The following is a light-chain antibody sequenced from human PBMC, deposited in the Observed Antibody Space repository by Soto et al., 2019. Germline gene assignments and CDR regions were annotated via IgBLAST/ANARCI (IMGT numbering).Light chain of an antibody. V-gene: IGKV1-5*01. J-gene: IGKJ4*01. CDR2: DAS. Sequence: DIQMTQSPSTLSASVGDRVTITCRASQSISSWLAWYQQKPGKAPRLLIYDASYLERGVPSRFSGSGSGTEFTLTISDLQPDDLATYYCQQYNSYSPTFGGGTKVEIK. CDR1: QSISSW. CDR3: QQYNSYSPT.